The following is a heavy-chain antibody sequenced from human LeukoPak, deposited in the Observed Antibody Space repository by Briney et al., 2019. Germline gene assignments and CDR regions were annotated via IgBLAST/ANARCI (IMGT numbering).Heavy chain of an antibody. J-gene: IGHJ6*03. Sequence: ASVTVSCKASGYTFTSYIISWVRQAPGQGLEWMGLINAYNGNTDYAQRVQGRVTMTTDTSTSTAYMELRSLRSDDTAVYYCARVRHIAAAVYYYYMDVWGKGTTVTVSS. V-gene: IGHV1-18*01. CDR2: INAYNGNT. CDR3: ARVRHIAAAVYYYYMDV. D-gene: IGHD6-13*01. CDR1: GYTFTSYI.